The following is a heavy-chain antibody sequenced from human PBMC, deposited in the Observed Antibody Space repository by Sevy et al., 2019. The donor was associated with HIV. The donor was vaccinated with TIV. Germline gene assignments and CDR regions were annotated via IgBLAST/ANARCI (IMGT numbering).Heavy chain of an antibody. CDR2: IIPIFGTA. J-gene: IGHJ6*03. CDR3: ARDGDYYGSGSYRYYYYMDV. D-gene: IGHD3-10*01. V-gene: IGHV1-69*13. CDR1: GGTFSSYA. Sequence: ASVKVSCKASGGTFSSYAISWVRQAPGQGLEWMGRIIPIFGTANYAQKFQGRVTITADESTSTAYMELSSLRSEDTAVYYCARDGDYYGSGSYRYYYYMDVWGKGTTVTVSS.